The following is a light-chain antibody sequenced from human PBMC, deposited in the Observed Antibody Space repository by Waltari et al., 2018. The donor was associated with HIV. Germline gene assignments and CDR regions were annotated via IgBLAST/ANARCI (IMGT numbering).Light chain of an antibody. CDR3: QQYYTMPPT. CDR1: RTIFYNSYNQNY. J-gene: IGKJ4*01. Sequence: DIVMTQSPDSLAVSLCERATINCTSSRTIFYNSYNQNYVDWYLQRPGQSPKVLIFGASTRAFGVSDRFSGSGSGTDFSLTLSSLQADDVGIYYCQQYYTMPPTFGGGTKVEI. V-gene: IGKV4-1*01. CDR2: GAS.